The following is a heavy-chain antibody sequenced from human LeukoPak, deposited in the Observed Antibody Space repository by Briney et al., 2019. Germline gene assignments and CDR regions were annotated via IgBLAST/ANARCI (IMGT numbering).Heavy chain of an antibody. J-gene: IGHJ3*02. CDR3: ARRGTVPKGVNYAFDI. V-gene: IGHV5-51*01. CDR2: IYPGDSDT. Sequence: PGESLKISCKGSGYSFTSYWIGWVRQMPGKGLEWMGIIYPGDSDTRYSPSFQGQVTISADKSISTAYLQWSSLKASDTAMYYCARRGTVPKGVNYAFDIWGQGTMLTVSS. D-gene: IGHD3-10*01. CDR1: GYSFTSYW.